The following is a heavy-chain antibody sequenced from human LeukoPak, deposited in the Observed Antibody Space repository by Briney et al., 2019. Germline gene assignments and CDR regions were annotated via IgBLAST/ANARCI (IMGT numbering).Heavy chain of an antibody. J-gene: IGHJ6*03. D-gene: IGHD1-1*01. CDR3: ARGRVSSSTWYSTYYYYFYMDV. CDR2: VDHTGST. V-gene: IGHV4-59*01. Sequence: SETLSLTCSVPDDSITMYYWTWIRQPPGKGLEWIGYVDHTGSTNFNPSLNGRVSISRDTTKNLFSLRLRSVTAADTAVYFCARGRVSSSTWYSTYYYYFYMDVWGKGTTVTVSS. CDR1: DDSITMYY.